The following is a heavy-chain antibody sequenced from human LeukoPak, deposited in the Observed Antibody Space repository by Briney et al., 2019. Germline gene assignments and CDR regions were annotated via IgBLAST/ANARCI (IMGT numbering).Heavy chain of an antibody. CDR1: GGFISGYY. D-gene: IGHD2-2*01. Sequence: SETLSLTCTVSGGFISGYYWSWIRQPPGKGLEWIGYIFYNEGTSYNPSLKSRVTISVDTSNNQLSLKVNSVTAADTAMYYCVKSNSRYQPWTLDIWGRGTMVTVSS. CDR3: VKSNSRYQPWTLDI. CDR2: IFYNEGT. J-gene: IGHJ3*02. V-gene: IGHV4-59*01.